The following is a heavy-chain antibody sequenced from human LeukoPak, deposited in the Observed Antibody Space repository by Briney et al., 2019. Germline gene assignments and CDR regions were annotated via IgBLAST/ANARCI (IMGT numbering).Heavy chain of an antibody. Sequence: SVKVSCKASGGTFSSYTISWVRQAPGQGLERMGRIIPILGIANYAQKFQGRVTITADKSTSTAYMELSSLRSEDTAVYYCARDNTYYDFWSGYFDAFDIWGQGTMVTVSS. V-gene: IGHV1-69*04. CDR3: ARDNTYYDFWSGYFDAFDI. CDR2: IIPILGIA. D-gene: IGHD3-3*01. CDR1: GGTFSSYT. J-gene: IGHJ3*02.